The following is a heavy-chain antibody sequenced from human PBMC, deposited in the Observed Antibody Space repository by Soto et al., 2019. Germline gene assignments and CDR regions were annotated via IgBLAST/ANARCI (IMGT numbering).Heavy chain of an antibody. V-gene: IGHV4-59*01. J-gene: IGHJ5*02. CDR2: IYYSGST. D-gene: IGHD4-17*01. Sequence: SETLSLTCTVSGGSIISYYWSWILQPPGKGLEWIGYIYYSGSTNYNPSLKSRVTISVDTSKNQFSLKLSSVTAADTAVYYCARETYGDYVGYFDPWGQGIQVTVSS. CDR3: ARETYGDYVGYFDP. CDR1: GGSIISYY.